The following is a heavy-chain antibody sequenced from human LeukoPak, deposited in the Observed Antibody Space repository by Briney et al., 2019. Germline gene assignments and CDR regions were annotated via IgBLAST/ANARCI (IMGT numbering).Heavy chain of an antibody. CDR2: ISYDGSNK. CDR3: AKGLWFGELLEVDY. V-gene: IGHV3-30*18. J-gene: IGHJ4*02. CDR1: GFTFSSYG. D-gene: IGHD3-10*01. Sequence: PGRSLRLSCAASGFTFSSYGMHWVRQAPGKGLEWVAVISYDGSNKYYADSVKGRFTISRDNSKNTLYLQMNSLRAEDTAVYYCAKGLWFGELLEVDYWGQGTLVTVSS.